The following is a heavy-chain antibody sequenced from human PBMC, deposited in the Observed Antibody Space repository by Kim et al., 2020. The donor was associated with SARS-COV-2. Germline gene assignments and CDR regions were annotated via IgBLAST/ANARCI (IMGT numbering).Heavy chain of an antibody. D-gene: IGHD6-13*01. CDR2: ISSSSSYT. Sequence: GGSLRLSCAASGFTFSDYYMSWIRQAPGKGLEWVSYISSSSSYTNYADSVKGRFTISRDNAKNSLYLQMNSLRAEDTAVYYCARVSRRLYLSIAAAGYYFDYWGQGTLVTVSS. CDR3: ARVSRRLYLSIAAAGYYFDY. J-gene: IGHJ4*02. CDR1: GFTFSDYY. V-gene: IGHV3-11*05.